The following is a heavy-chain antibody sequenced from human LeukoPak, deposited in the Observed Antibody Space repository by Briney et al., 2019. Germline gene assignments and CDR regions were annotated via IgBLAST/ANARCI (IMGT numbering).Heavy chain of an antibody. CDR1: GYTFTGYY. CDR2: INPNSGGT. J-gene: IGHJ4*02. Sequence: ASVTVSCKASGYTFTGYYMHWVRQAPGQGLEWMGWINPNSGGTNYAQKFEGRVTMTRDTSISTAYMELSRLRSDDTAVYYCARDSAMAGPGFDYWGQGTLVTVSS. D-gene: IGHD5-18*01. CDR3: ARDSAMAGPGFDY. V-gene: IGHV1-2*02.